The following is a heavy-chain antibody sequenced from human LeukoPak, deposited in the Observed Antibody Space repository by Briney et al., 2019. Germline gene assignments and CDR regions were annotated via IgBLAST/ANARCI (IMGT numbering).Heavy chain of an antibody. CDR3: ARESGSYYCDY. Sequence: GTSLRLSCGASGFTFSNYGMYWVRQAPGKGLEGVAAIWYDGSNKYYADSVKGRLTISRDNSKDMLYLQTNSLRAEDTAVYYCARESGSYYCDYWGQGTLVTVSS. J-gene: IGHJ4*02. CDR1: GFTFSNYG. CDR2: IWYDGSNK. D-gene: IGHD1-26*01. V-gene: IGHV3-33*07.